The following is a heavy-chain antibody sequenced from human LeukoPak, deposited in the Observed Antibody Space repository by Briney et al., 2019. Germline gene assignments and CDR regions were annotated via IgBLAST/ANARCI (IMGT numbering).Heavy chain of an antibody. J-gene: IGHJ3*01. CDR1: VPTFTSYA. V-gene: IGHV1-69*05. CDR2: VIPIFGSP. Sequence: GASVKVSCKATVPTFTSYAINWVRQAPGQGLAWMGGVIPIFGSPTYAQQFQGRVTFTTDESTYTAYMELSNLRSDDTAVFYCAGFFYDSSGAAFDLWGQGTMVTVSS. CDR3: AGFFYDSSGAAFDL. D-gene: IGHD3-22*01.